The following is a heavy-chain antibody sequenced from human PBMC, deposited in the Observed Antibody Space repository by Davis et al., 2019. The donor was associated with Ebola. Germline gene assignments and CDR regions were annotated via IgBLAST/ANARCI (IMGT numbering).Heavy chain of an antibody. CDR1: GYTFTSYY. D-gene: IGHD3-3*01. Sequence: ASVKVSCKASGYTFTSYYMHWVRQAPGQGLEWMGWMNPNSGNTGYAQKFQGRVTMTRNTSISTAYMELSSLRSEDTAVYYCARHVLRFLEWVSDWFDPWGQGTLVTVSS. J-gene: IGHJ5*02. V-gene: IGHV1-8*02. CDR3: ARHVLRFLEWVSDWFDP. CDR2: MNPNSGNT.